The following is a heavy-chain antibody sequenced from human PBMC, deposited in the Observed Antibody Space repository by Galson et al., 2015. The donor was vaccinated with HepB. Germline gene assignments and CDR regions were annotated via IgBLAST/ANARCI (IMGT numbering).Heavy chain of an antibody. CDR1: GFTFSSYS. J-gene: IGHJ4*02. Sequence: SLRLSCAASGFTFSSYSMNWVRQAPGKGLEWVSYISSSSSTIYYADSVKGRFTISRDNAKNSLYLQMNSLRAEDTAVYYCARDRPVWQQLASGFDYWGQGTLVTVSS. CDR2: ISSSSSTI. V-gene: IGHV3-48*01. D-gene: IGHD6-13*01. CDR3: ARDRPVWQQLASGFDY.